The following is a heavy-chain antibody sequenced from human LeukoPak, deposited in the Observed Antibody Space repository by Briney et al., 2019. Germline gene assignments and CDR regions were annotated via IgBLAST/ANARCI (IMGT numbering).Heavy chain of an antibody. D-gene: IGHD5-12*01. V-gene: IGHV3-23*01. J-gene: IGHJ3*02. CDR2: FSGSGDGT. CDR3: ARVPSSGIVATNDAFDT. CDR1: GFTFSSHA. Sequence: PGGSLRLSCAGSGFTFSSHAMSWVRQAPGKGLEWVSAFSGSGDGTYYADSVKGRFTISRDYSTNTLFLQMNSLRAEDTAQYYCARVPSSGIVATNDAFDTWGQGTMVTVSS.